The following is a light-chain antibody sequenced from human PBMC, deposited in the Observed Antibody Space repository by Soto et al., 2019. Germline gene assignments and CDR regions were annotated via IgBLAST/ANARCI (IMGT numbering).Light chain of an antibody. CDR2: GAS. CDR3: QQYNNWPLT. J-gene: IGKJ1*01. CDR1: QSVRSSF. Sequence: EIEMTQSQATLSVSPGERGTISFRVSQSVRSSFLAWYQQKPGQAPSLLIYGASTRATGIPARFSGSGSGTEFTLTINSLQSEDFAVYYCQQYNNWPLTFGQGTKVDI. V-gene: IGKV3-15*01.